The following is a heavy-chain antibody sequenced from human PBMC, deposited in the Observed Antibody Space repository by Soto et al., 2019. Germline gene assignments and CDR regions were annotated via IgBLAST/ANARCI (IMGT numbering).Heavy chain of an antibody. J-gene: IGHJ6*02. Sequence: SVKVSCKASGCTFSSYAISWARQAPGQGLEWMGGIIPIFGTANYAQKFQGRVTITADEPTSTAYIELSSLRSEDTAVYYCARGAAPVYYYYGMDVWGQGTPVTVSS. CDR3: ARGAAPVYYYYGMDV. D-gene: IGHD2-15*01. V-gene: IGHV1-69*13. CDR2: IIPIFGTA. CDR1: GCTFSSYA.